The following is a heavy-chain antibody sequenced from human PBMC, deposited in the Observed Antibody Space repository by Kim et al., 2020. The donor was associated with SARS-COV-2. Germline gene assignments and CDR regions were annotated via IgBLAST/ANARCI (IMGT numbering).Heavy chain of an antibody. J-gene: IGHJ6*02. CDR2: INAGNGNT. D-gene: IGHD3-10*01. CDR3: ARSEPITMVRGVIGYYYYGMDV. V-gene: IGHV1-3*01. CDR1: GYTFTSYA. Sequence: ASVKVSCKASGYTFTSYAMHWVRQAPGQRLEWMGWINAGNGNTKYSQKFQGRVTITRDTSASTAYMELSSLRSEDTAVYYCARSEPITMVRGVIGYYYYGMDVWGQGTTVTVSS.